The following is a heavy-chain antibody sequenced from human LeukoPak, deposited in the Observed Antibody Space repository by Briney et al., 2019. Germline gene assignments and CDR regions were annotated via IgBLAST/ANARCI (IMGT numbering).Heavy chain of an antibody. Sequence: GGSLRLSCAASGFTFSSYAMSWVRQAPGKGLEWVSAISGSGGSTYYADSVKGRFTISRDNSKNTLYLQMNSLRAEDTAVYYCARAYYYDSSGYYSQWDFDYWGQGTLVTVSS. CDR1: GFTFSSYA. J-gene: IGHJ4*02. CDR3: ARAYYYDSSGYYSQWDFDY. V-gene: IGHV3-23*01. CDR2: ISGSGGST. D-gene: IGHD3-22*01.